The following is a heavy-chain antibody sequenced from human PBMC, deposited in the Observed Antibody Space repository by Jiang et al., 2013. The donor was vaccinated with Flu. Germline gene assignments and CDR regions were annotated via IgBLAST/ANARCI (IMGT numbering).Heavy chain of an antibody. CDR1: GDSFSSYA. CDR2: IIPIFGTV. D-gene: IGHD2-2*01. CDR3: AREGTGYSSSWFDH. J-gene: IGHJ5*02. V-gene: IGHV1-69*01. Sequence: SGDSFSSYASSWVRQAPGQGLEWMGGIIPIFGTVNYGQKFQGRVTITADESTSTAYMELSGLTSEDTAVYYCAREGTGYSSSWFDHWGQGTLVTVSS.